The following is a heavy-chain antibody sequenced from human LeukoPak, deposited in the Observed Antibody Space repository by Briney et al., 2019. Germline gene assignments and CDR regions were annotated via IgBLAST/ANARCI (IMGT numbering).Heavy chain of an antibody. J-gene: IGHJ4*02. Sequence: GGSLRLSCAGSGFIFRNYAMSWVRQAPGMGLEWVSAISGSGVGTNYADSVKGRFTISRDNSKNTLYLQMNSLRAEDTAVYYCAKNGRDDHDKYFFDFWCQGTQVTVSS. CDR1: GFIFRNYA. CDR3: AKNGRDDHDKYFFDF. CDR2: ISGSGVGT. V-gene: IGHV3-23*01. D-gene: IGHD3-9*01.